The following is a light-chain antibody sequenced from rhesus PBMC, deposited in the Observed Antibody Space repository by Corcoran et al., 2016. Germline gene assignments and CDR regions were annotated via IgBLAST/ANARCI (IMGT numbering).Light chain of an antibody. J-gene: IGKJ3*01. CDR3: MQTLQTPFT. Sequence: DIVMTQTPLSLPVTPGEPASISCRSSQSLLDSDGYTHLHWYLQKPGQSPQLLIYLGSNRASGVPDRFSGSWSGTDFTLKISRVEAEDVGVYYCMQTLQTPFTFGPGTKLDIK. CDR1: QSLLDSDGYTH. CDR2: LGS. V-gene: IGKV2-78*01.